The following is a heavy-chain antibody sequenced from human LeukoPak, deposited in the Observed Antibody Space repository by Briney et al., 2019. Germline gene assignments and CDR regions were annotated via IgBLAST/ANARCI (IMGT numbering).Heavy chain of an antibody. D-gene: IGHD3-10*01. CDR3: ARGMVRGVSVAYY. Sequence: SETLSLTCAVYGGSFSGYYWSWIRQPPGKGLEWIGEINHSGSTNYNPSLKSRVTISVDTSKNQFSLNLSSVTAADTALYYCARGMVRGVSVAYYWGQGTPVTVSS. CDR1: GGSFSGYY. J-gene: IGHJ4*02. V-gene: IGHV4-34*01. CDR2: INHSGST.